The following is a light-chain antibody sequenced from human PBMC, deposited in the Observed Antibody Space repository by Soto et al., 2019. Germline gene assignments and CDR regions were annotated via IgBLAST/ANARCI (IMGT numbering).Light chain of an antibody. CDR3: QQRSNWPIT. Sequence: EIVLTQSPATLSLSPGERATLSCRASQSVSSYLAWYQQKHGEAPRILIYDASNRATGIPARFSGSGSGTDFTLPISRLEPEDFEVYYCQQRSNWPITFGQGTRLEIK. V-gene: IGKV3-11*01. CDR2: DAS. CDR1: QSVSSY. J-gene: IGKJ5*01.